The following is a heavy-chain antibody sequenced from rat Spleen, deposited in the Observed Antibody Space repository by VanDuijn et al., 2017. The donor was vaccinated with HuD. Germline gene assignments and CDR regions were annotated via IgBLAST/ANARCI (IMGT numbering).Heavy chain of an antibody. CDR2: ISTGGNT. CDR1: GFSLTSNG. J-gene: IGHJ1*01. Sequence: QVQLKESGPGLVQPSQTLSLTCTVSGFSLTSNGVSWVRQPPGKGLEWIAAISTGGNTYYNSGLKSRLSISRDTSKSQVFLKMNSLQTEDTAIYFCASQYYYDGYYRDYWGPGTMVTVSS. CDR3: ASQYYYDGYYRDY. D-gene: IGHD1-12*03. V-gene: IGHV2S12*01.